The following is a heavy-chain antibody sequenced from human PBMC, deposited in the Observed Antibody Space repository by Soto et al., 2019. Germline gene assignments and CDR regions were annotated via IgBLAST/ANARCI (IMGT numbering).Heavy chain of an antibody. CDR2: ISAYNGNT. J-gene: IGHJ6*02. D-gene: IGHD2-2*01. V-gene: IGHV1-18*01. CDR1: GYTFTSYG. Sequence: ASVKVSCKASGYTFTSYGISWVRQAPGQGLEWMGWISAYNGNTNYAQKLQGRVTMTTDTSTSTAYMELRSLRSDDTAVYYCARTGYCSSTSCFYYYYGMDVWGQGTTVTVSS. CDR3: ARTGYCSSTSCFYYYYGMDV.